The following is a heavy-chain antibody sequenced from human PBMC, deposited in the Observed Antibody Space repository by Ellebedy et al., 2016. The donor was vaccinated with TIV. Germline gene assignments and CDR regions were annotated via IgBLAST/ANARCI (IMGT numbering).Heavy chain of an antibody. CDR3: ARVYYGMDV. CDR2: ISSSSSYI. J-gene: IGHJ6*02. V-gene: IGHV3-21*01. Sequence: GESLKISCAASGFIVSSYYMIWVRQAPGKGPEWVSSISSSSSYIYYADSVKGRFTISRDNAKNSLYLQMNSLRAEDMAVYYCARVYYGMDVWGQGTTVTVSS. CDR1: GFIVSSYY.